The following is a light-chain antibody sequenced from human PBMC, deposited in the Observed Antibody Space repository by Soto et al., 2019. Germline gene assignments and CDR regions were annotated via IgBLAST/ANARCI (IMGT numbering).Light chain of an antibody. J-gene: IGKJ2*01. CDR3: QQYNNWPPIT. CDR1: QSVSSN. V-gene: IGKV3-15*01. Sequence: EIVMTQSPATLSVSPGERATLSCRASQSVSSNLAWYQQKPGQAPRLLIYGASTRATGIPARFSGSVSGTEFTLTISSLPSEDCAVYYCQQYNNWPPITFGQGTKLEIK. CDR2: GAS.